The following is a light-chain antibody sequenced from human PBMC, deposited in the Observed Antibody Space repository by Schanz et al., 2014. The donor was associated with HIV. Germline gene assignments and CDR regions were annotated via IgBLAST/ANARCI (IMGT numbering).Light chain of an antibody. CDR3: GAWDSGRGAVV. Sequence: QSVLTQPPSVSAAPGQKVTISCSGSSSNIGNNYVSWYQQLPGTAPKLLIYDNNKRPLGVPDRFSGSKSGTSATLGITGLQTGDEADYYCGAWDSGRGAVVFGGGTKLTVL. V-gene: IGLV1-51*01. J-gene: IGLJ2*01. CDR2: DNN. CDR1: SSNIGNNY.